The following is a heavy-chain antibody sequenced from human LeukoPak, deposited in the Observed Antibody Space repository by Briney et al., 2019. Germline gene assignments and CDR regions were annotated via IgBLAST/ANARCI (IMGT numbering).Heavy chain of an antibody. CDR1: GFTFSSYG. J-gene: IGHJ4*02. CDR2: IRYDGSNK. Sequence: GGSLRLSCAASGFTFSSYGMYWVRQAPGKGLEWVAFIRYDGSNKYYADSVKGRFTISRDNAKNSLYLEMNSLRAEDTAVYYCARETPYSNSWTDFESWGQGILVTVSS. CDR3: ARETPYSNSWTDFES. D-gene: IGHD6-13*01. V-gene: IGHV3-30*02.